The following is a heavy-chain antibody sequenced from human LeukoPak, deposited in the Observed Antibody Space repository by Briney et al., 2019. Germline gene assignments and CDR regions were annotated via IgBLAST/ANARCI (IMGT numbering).Heavy chain of an antibody. Sequence: GGSLRLSCAASGFTFSDYYMSWIRQAPGKGLEWVSYISSSSSYTNYADSVKGRFTISRDNAKNSLYLQMNSLRAEDTAVYYCARERDQLERYGYWGQGTLVTVSS. CDR3: ARERDQLERYGY. CDR2: ISSSSSYT. D-gene: IGHD1-1*01. V-gene: IGHV3-11*06. CDR1: GFTFSDYY. J-gene: IGHJ4*02.